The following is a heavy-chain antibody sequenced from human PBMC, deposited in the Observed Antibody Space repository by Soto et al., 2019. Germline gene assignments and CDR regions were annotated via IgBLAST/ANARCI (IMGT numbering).Heavy chain of an antibody. D-gene: IGHD6-6*01. Sequence: QVQLVQSGAEVKKPGSSVKVSCKASGGTFSSYAITWVRQAPGQGLGWMGRIIPIFGTTNYAQKFQGRVTITADESTSTAYMDLSSLRSDDTAVYYCAKSPDPYSSSNYYYYGMDVWGQGTTVTVSS. CDR3: AKSPDPYSSSNYYYYGMDV. CDR1: GGTFSSYA. J-gene: IGHJ6*02. CDR2: IIPIFGTT. V-gene: IGHV1-69*15.